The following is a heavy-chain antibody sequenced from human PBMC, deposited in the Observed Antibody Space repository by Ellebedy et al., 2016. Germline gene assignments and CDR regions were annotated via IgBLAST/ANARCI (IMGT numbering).Heavy chain of an antibody. CDR3: ARAESNILARLFDY. J-gene: IGHJ4*02. V-gene: IGHV4-31*03. D-gene: IGHD6-6*01. Sequence: SETLSLTCTVSGGSISSGDYYWSWIRQHPGKGLEWIGYRSYSGSTFYNPSLKNRITISVETSKNQFSLKLTSVTAADTAVYYCARAESNILARLFDYWGQGTLVTVSS. CDR2: RSYSGST. CDR1: GGSISSGDYY.